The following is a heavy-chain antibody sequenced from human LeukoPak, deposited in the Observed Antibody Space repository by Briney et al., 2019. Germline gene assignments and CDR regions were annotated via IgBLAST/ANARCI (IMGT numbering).Heavy chain of an antibody. D-gene: IGHD4-17*01. J-gene: IGHJ6*03. Sequence: SETLSLTCTVSGGSICSYDWSWIRQPPGKGLEWIGYIYYSGSTNYNPSLKSRVTISVDTSKNQFSLKLSSVTAADTAVYYCARDLPYGDYAYMDVWGKGTTVTVSS. CDR1: GGSICSYD. CDR2: IYYSGST. V-gene: IGHV4-59*01. CDR3: ARDLPYGDYAYMDV.